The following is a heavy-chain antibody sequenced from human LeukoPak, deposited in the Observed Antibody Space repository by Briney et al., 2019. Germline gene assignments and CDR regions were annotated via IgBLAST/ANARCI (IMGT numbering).Heavy chain of an antibody. CDR2: IHHSGST. CDR1: GGSISRYY. Sequence: PSETLSLTCTVSGGSISRYYWSWIRQPPGKGLEWIGSIHHSGSTYYNPSLKSRVTVSVDTSKNQFSLNLRSATAADTAVYYCARVSLAVVPNWFDPWGQGTLVTVSS. D-gene: IGHD6-19*01. CDR3: ARVSLAVVPNWFDP. J-gene: IGHJ5*02. V-gene: IGHV4-59*04.